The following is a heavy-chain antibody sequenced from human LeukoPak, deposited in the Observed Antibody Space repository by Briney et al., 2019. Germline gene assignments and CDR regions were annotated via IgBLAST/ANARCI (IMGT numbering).Heavy chain of an antibody. CDR2: ISVSGAST. D-gene: IGHD6-13*01. V-gene: IGHV3-23*01. CDR1: GFXFSSYA. J-gene: IGHJ4*02. CDR3: AKGGSSWFASYFDF. Sequence: GGSLRLSCAASGFXFSSYAFNWVRQGPGKGLEWVSGISVSGASTYYADSVKGRFTISRDNSKNTLYLQMDSLRAEDTALYYCAKGGSSWFASYFDFWGPGTLVAVSS.